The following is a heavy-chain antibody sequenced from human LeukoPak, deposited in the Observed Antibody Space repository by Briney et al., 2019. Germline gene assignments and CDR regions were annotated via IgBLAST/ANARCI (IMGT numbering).Heavy chain of an antibody. CDR1: GFTFNSYG. D-gene: IGHD3-10*01. J-gene: IGHJ4*02. V-gene: IGHV3-23*01. CDR3: AKAMTRGVIRPHYFDS. CDR2: ISGSGGST. Sequence: GGTLRLSCAASGFTFNSYGMSWVRQAPGKGLEWVSIISGSGGSTYYADSVKGRFTISRDNSKNTLYLQMNGLRTEDTAVYFCAKAMTRGVIRPHYFDSWGQGTLVTVSS.